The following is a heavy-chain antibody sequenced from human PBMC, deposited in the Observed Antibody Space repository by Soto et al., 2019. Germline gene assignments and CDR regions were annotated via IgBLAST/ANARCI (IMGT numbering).Heavy chain of an antibody. CDR2: ISAYNGNT. CDR1: GYTFTSYG. V-gene: IGHV1-18*01. Sequence: QVQLVQSGAEVKKPGASVKVSCKASGYTFTSYGISWVRQAPGQGLEWMGWISAYNGNTNYAQKLQGRVTMTTDTSASTAYMELRSLRSDDTAVYYCARGSDRITIFGVVQAGYYYGMDVWGQGTTVTVSS. CDR3: ARGSDRITIFGVVQAGYYYGMDV. D-gene: IGHD3-3*01. J-gene: IGHJ6*02.